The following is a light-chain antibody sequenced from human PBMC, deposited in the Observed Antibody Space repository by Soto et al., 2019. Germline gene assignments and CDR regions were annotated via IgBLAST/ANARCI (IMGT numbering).Light chain of an antibody. J-gene: IGKJ5*01. CDR2: DTF. CDR1: QSVGNK. CDR3: QPYNNWPPIT. V-gene: IGKV3-15*01. Sequence: EIVMTQSPATLSVSPGERATLSCRASQSVGNKLAWYQQKPGQAPRLLIYDTFTRATGIPARFSGSGSGTEFTLTISSLQSEDFEVYSCQPYNNWPPITFGQGTRLEIK.